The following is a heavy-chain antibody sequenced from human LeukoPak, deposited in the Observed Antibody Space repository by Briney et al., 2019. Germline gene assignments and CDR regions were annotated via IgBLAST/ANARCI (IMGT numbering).Heavy chain of an antibody. J-gene: IGHJ6*03. CDR3: ASTNICYSSGWFYYYYMDV. D-gene: IGHD6-19*01. Sequence: ASETLSLTCAVYGGSFSGYYWSWIRQPPGKGLEWIGEINHSGSTNYNPSLKSRVTISVDTSKNQFSLKLSSVTAADTAVYYCASTNICYSSGWFYYYYMDVWGKGTTVTVSS. CDR1: GGSFSGYY. CDR2: INHSGST. V-gene: IGHV4-34*01.